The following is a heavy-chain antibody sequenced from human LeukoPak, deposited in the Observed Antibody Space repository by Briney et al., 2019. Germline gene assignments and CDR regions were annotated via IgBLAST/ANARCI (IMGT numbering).Heavy chain of an antibody. J-gene: IGHJ5*02. CDR1: GYSFTSYW. CDR3: ARTTAMRGYWFDP. D-gene: IGHD2-2*01. V-gene: IGHV5-51*01. CDR2: IYPGDSDT. Sequence: GESLQISCKGSGYSFTSYWIGWVRQMPGKGLEWMGIIYPGDSDTRYSPSFQGQVTISADKSISTAYLQWSSLKASDTAMYYCARTTAMRGYWFDPWGQGTLVTVSS.